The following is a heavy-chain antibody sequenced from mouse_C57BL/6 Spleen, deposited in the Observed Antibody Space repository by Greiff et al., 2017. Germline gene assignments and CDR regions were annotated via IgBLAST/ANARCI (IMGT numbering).Heavy chain of an antibody. V-gene: IGHV1-80*01. CDR1: GYAFSSYW. CDR3: ARRSHGSSPWFAY. D-gene: IGHD1-1*01. Sequence: QVQLQQSGAELVKPGASVKISCKASGYAFSSYWMNWVKQRPGKGLEWIGQIYPGDGETNYNGKFKGKATLTADQSSSTAYMQLSSLTSEDSAVYFCARRSHGSSPWFAYWGQGTLVTVSA. J-gene: IGHJ3*01. CDR2: IYPGDGET.